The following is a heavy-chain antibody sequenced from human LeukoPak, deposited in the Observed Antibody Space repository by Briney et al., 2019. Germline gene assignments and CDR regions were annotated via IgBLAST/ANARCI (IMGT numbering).Heavy chain of an antibody. J-gene: IGHJ4*02. D-gene: IGHD3-16*02. CDR2: ISGSGGST. V-gene: IGHV3-23*01. CDR1: GFTFSSYG. CDR3: AKGWYDYVWGSYRPYYFDY. Sequence: GGSLRLSCAASGFTFSSYGTSWVRQTPGKGLEWVSAISGSGGSTYYADSVKGRSTISRDNSKNTLYLQMNSLRAEDTAVYYCAKGWYDYVWGSYRPYYFDYWGQGTLVTVSS.